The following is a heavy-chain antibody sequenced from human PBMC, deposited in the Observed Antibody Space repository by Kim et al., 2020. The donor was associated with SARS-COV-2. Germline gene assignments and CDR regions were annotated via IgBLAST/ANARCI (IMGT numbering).Heavy chain of an antibody. J-gene: IGHJ6*02. Sequence: GGSLRLSCADSGFTFSSYGMHWVRQAPGKGLEWVAVISYDGSNKYYADSVKGRFTISRDNSKNTLYLQMNSLRAEDTAVYYCANQGGWYYYYYGMDVWGQGTTVTVSS. V-gene: IGHV3-30*18. CDR1: GFTFSSYG. CDR3: ANQGGWYYYYYGMDV. CDR2: ISYDGSNK. D-gene: IGHD6-19*01.